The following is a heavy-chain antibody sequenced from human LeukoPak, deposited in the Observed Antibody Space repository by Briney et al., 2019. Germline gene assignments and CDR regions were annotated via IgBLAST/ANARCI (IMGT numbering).Heavy chain of an antibody. J-gene: IGHJ4*02. CDR3: AKASGSPYYFDY. CDR2: ISANGGAT. V-gene: IGHV3-23*01. D-gene: IGHD3-10*01. CDR1: GFTFSNFA. Sequence: GGSLRLSCAASGFTFSNFAMSWVRQAPGKGLECVSLISANGGATYYADSVKGRFTISRGNSKSTLYLQMNSLRADDTAVYYCAKASGSPYYFDYWGLGTLVTVSS.